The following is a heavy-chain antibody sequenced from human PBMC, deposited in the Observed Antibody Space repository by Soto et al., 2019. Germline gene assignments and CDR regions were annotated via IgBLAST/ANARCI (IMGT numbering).Heavy chain of an antibody. Sequence: PSQTLSLTCAISGGSVSSISAAWNWIRQSPSRGLEWLGRTYYRSTWYNDYAVSVKRRITINPDTSKHQFSLQLTSVTPEVTAVYDCARVKAAGGNAYYFGMDVWGRGTTVTVSS. CDR3: ARVKAAGGNAYYFGMDV. J-gene: IGHJ6*02. V-gene: IGHV6-1*01. CDR1: GGSVSSISAA. D-gene: IGHD6-13*01. CDR2: TYYRSTWYN.